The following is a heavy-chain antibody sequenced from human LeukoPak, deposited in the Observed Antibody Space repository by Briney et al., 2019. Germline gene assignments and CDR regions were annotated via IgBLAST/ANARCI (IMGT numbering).Heavy chain of an antibody. D-gene: IGHD6-19*01. V-gene: IGHV4-4*07. CDR1: GGSINNYY. CDR3: ARDPTTKGWADNWFDP. CDR2: IYTSGST. Sequence: SETLSLTCTVSGGSINNYYWSWIRQPAGKGLEWIGRIYTSGSTSYNPSLKSRVTMSVDTSKNQFSLKLTSVIAADTAVYYCARDPTTKGWADNWFDPWGQGTLVTVSS. J-gene: IGHJ5*02.